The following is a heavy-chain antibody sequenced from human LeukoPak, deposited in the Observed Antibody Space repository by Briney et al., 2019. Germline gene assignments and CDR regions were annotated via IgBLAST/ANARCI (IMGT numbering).Heavy chain of an antibody. CDR2: IYYSGST. D-gene: IGHD3-10*01. V-gene: IGHV4-59*01. Sequence: SETLSLTCTVSGGSISSYYWSWIRQPPGEGLEWIGYIYYSGSTNYNPSLKSRVTISVDTSKNQFSLKLSSVTAADTAVYYCARLLWFGELLYEGYYFDYWGQGTLVTVSS. CDR1: GGSISSYY. J-gene: IGHJ4*02. CDR3: ARLLWFGELLYEGYYFDY.